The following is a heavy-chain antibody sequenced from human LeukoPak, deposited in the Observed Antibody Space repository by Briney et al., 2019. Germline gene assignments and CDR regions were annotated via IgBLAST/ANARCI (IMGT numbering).Heavy chain of an antibody. D-gene: IGHD6-13*01. V-gene: IGHV4-34*01. CDR1: GGSFSGYY. J-gene: IGHJ5*02. Sequence: SETLSLTCAVYGGSFSGYYWSWIRQPPGKGLEWIGEINHSGSTNYNPSLKSRVTISVDTSRNQFSLKLSSVTAADTAVYYCARARLRHWGSSCPMCWFDPWGQGTLVTVSS. CDR2: INHSGST. CDR3: ARARLRHWGSSCPMCWFDP.